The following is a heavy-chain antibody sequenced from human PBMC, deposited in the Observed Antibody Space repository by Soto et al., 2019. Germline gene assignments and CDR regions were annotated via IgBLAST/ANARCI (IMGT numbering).Heavy chain of an antibody. CDR2: IYYSGST. V-gene: IGHV4-61*08. Sequence: TSSVGGGCSFGRGYYRNRKKQPPGKGLEWIGYIYYSGSTNYNPSLMSRVTLSVDTSKNQFSLNLSSVTAADTAVYYCARDTKEYYYVSSGYYLGYYYYGMDVRGNGTTVPVSS. J-gene: IGHJ6*04. CDR1: GGCSFGRGYY. CDR3: ARDTKEYYYVSSGYYLGYYYYGMDV. D-gene: IGHD3-22*01.